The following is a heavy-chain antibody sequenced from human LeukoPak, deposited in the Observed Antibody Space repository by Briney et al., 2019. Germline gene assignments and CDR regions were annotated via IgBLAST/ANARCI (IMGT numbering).Heavy chain of an antibody. V-gene: IGHV3-7*05. CDR2: IKQDGSEK. CDR3: ARDLHYYVAMDV. CDR1: GFTVTSNH. J-gene: IGHJ6*02. Sequence: GGSLRLSCVASGFTVTSNHMSWVRQVPGKGLEWVANIKQDGSEKYYVDSVKGRFAISRDNSKSMLFLQLNSLRAEDTALYYCARDLHYYVAMDVWGQGTTVTVSS. D-gene: IGHD3-10*02.